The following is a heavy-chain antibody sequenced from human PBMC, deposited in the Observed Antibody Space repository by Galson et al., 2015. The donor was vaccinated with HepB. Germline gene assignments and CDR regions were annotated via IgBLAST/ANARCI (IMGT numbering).Heavy chain of an antibody. J-gene: IGHJ4*02. Sequence: SLRLSCAGSGLTFSKHWLHWVRQVPGKGLVWVSRINSDGSTTNYADSVKGRFTVSRDNANNMLYLQMHSLRAEDTAVYYYLREFDYWGQGTLVTVTS. CDR2: INSDGSTT. V-gene: IGHV3-74*01. CDR3: LREFDY. CDR1: GLTFSKHW.